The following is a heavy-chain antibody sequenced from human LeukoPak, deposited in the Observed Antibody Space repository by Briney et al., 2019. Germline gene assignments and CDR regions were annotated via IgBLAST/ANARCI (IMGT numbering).Heavy chain of an antibody. V-gene: IGHV4-61*01. D-gene: IGHD3-9*01. CDR1: GGSVSSTYY. CDR3: ARRDNRLVTNSLDY. J-gene: IGHJ4*02. CDR2: IYYSGTT. Sequence: SETLSLTCTVSGGSVSSTYYWSWIRQPPGKGLEWIGYIYYSGTTNYNPSLESRVTISVDTSKRQFSLKLSSVTAADTAVYYCARRDNRLVTNSLDYWGQGTLVTVSS.